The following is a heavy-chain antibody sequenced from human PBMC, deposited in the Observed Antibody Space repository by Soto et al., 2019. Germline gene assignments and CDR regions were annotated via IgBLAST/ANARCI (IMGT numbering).Heavy chain of an antibody. V-gene: IGHV4-59*01. D-gene: IGHD2-15*01. J-gene: IGHJ4*02. Sequence: QVQLQESGPGLVKPSETLSLTCTVSGGSISSYYWSWIRQPPGKGLEWIGYIYDSGSTNYNPSLKSRVTISVDTSKNQFSLRLTSVTAADTAVYYCAAAPCYWGQGTLVTVSS. CDR3: AAAPCY. CDR1: GGSISSYY. CDR2: IYDSGST.